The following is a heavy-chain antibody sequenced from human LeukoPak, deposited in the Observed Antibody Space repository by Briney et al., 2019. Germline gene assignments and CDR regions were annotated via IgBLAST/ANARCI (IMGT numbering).Heavy chain of an antibody. V-gene: IGHV3-7*01. Sequence: GGSLRLSCAASGFTFSSYWMSWVRQAPGKGLEWVANIKQDGSEKYYVDSVKGRFTISRDNAKNSLYLQMNSLRAEDTAVYYCARVAAGILDAFDIWGQGTMVTVSS. D-gene: IGHD6-13*01. CDR2: IKQDGSEK. J-gene: IGHJ3*02. CDR1: GFTFSSYW. CDR3: ARVAAGILDAFDI.